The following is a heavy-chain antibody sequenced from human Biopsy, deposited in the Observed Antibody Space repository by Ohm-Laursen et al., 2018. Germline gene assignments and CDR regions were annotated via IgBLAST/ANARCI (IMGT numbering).Heavy chain of an antibody. Sequence: GTLSLTCTVSGGSIKSYYWNWIRQSPGKGLEWIGSIYNTETTFYNPSLKSRVTISVDTSTNQFSLKVSSVTAADTALYFCARHPTGFWFDPWGHGTLVTVSS. CDR3: ARHPTGFWFDP. V-gene: IGHV4-59*05. CDR1: GGSIKSYY. J-gene: IGHJ5*02. CDR2: IYNTETT.